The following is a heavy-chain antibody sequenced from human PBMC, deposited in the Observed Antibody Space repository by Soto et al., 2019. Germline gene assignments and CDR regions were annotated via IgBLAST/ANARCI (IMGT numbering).Heavy chain of an antibody. V-gene: IGHV3-23*01. CDR1: GFTFSSYA. CDR2: ISGSGGST. CDR3: AKDRDYGSTSPTY. Sequence: GESLKISCAASGFTFSSYAMSWVRQAPGKGLEWVSAISGSGGSTYYADSVKGRFTISRDNSKNTLYLQMNSLRAEDTAVYYCAKDRDYGSTSPTYWGQGTLVTVSS. J-gene: IGHJ4*02. D-gene: IGHD2-2*01.